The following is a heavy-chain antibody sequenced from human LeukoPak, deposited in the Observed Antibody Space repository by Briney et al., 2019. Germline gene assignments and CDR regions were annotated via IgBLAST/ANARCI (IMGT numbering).Heavy chain of an antibody. Sequence: GGSLRLSCAASGFTFSSYGMHWVRQAPGKGLEWVAVIWYDGSNKNYADSVKGRFTISRDNSKNTLYLQMNSLRADDTAVYYCAKVASADAQARLNYWGQGTLVTVSS. D-gene: IGHD6-19*01. V-gene: IGHV3-33*06. CDR3: AKVASADAQARLNY. CDR2: IWYDGSNK. J-gene: IGHJ4*02. CDR1: GFTFSSYG.